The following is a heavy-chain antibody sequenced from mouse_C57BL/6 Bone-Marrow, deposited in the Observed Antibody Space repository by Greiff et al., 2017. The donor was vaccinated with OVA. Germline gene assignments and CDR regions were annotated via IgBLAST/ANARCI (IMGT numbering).Heavy chain of an antibody. J-gene: IGHJ2*01. CDR3: ARDDGNSYVDY. CDR1: GFTFSDYY. V-gene: IGHV5-16*01. Sequence: EVKVVESEGGLVQPGSSMKLSCTASGFTFSDYYMAWVRQVPEKGLEWVAHINYDGSSTYYLDSLKSRFIISSDNAKNILYLQMSSLTSEDTATYYCARDDGNSYVDYWGQGTTLTVSS. CDR2: INYDGSST. D-gene: IGHD2-1*01.